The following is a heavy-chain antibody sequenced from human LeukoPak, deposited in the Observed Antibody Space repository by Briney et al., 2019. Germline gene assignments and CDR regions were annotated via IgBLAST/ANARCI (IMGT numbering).Heavy chain of an antibody. D-gene: IGHD6-19*01. CDR1: GFTFSSFG. CDR3: AKEGLISGWKYHFDN. CDR2: IAYDGSNK. V-gene: IGHV3-30*18. J-gene: IGHJ4*01. Sequence: PGRSLRHLCAVSGFTFSSFGMHWVRQAPGKGLEWVALIAYDGSNKFYTDSVKGRFTISRDNSKSTLYLQMSSLRAEDTALYYCAKEGLISGWKYHFDNWGRGTLVSVSS.